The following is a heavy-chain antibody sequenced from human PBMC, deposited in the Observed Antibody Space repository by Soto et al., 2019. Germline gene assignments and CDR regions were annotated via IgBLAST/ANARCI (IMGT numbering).Heavy chain of an antibody. Sequence: ASVKVSCKASGYTFTSYGISWVRQAPGQGLEWMGWISAYNGNTNYAQKLQGRVTMTTDTSTSTAYMELRSLRSDDTAVYYCARESPIDSSGYISFDYWGQGTLVTVSS. J-gene: IGHJ4*02. CDR1: GYTFTSYG. V-gene: IGHV1-18*01. D-gene: IGHD3-22*01. CDR3: ARESPIDSSGYISFDY. CDR2: ISAYNGNT.